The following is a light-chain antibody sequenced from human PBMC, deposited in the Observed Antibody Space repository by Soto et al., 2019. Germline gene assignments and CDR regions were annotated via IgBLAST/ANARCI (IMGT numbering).Light chain of an antibody. CDR1: QRLSGW. V-gene: IGKV1-5*03. CDR2: KTS. CDR3: LQYNRLYT. J-gene: IGKJ2*01. Sequence: IQLTQSPSTLSASLRDRVTITCRASQRLSGWLAWYQQKPGKAPRLLIHKTSSLESGVPSRFSGSGSGTEFTLTISSLQPDDSATYYCLQYNRLYTFGQGTKVDI.